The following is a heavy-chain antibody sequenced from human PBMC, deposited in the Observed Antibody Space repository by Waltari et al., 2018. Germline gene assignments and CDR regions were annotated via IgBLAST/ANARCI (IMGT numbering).Heavy chain of an antibody. D-gene: IGHD6-13*01. CDR3: SRGSGQLGYIMDV. V-gene: IGHV3-74*01. J-gene: IGHJ6*02. CDR2: FSSDGIST. Sequence: EVQLVESGGGLVQPGGSLSVDCAASGLHRHRPCRAGVRQVPGRGLVLASRFSSDGISTTYADSVKGRFSIFRDNAKNTLYLHMNSLRADDTAVYFCSRGSGQLGYIMDVWGQGTTVTVSS. CDR1: GLHRHRPC.